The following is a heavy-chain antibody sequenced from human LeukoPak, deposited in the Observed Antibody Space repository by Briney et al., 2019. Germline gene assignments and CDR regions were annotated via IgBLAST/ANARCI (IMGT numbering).Heavy chain of an antibody. J-gene: IGHJ4*02. D-gene: IGHD2-15*01. V-gene: IGHV3-20*04. Sequence: GGSLRLSCAASGFTFSSYWMSWVRQTPGKGLEWVSTINWNGGSTAYADSVKGRFTISRDNAKNSLYLQMNSLRAEDAAVYYCAKEDCSGGRCYSLHYWGQGTLVTVSS. CDR3: AKEDCSGGRCYSLHY. CDR2: INWNGGST. CDR1: GFTFSSYW.